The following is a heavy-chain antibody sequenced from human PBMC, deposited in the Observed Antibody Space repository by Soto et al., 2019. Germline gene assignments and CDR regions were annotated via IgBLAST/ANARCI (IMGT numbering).Heavy chain of an antibody. J-gene: IGHJ6*03. CDR1: GYTFTNYG. V-gene: IGHV1-18*01. Sequence: QVQLLQSGAEVKKPGASVKVSCKASGYTFTNYGITWVRQAPGQGLEWWGWISAYNGDTHYTQRLQGRVTMTTDTSTSTAYMELRGLRSDDTAVYYCASVRQLVGYFYYYMDVWGKGTTVTVSS. CDR2: ISAYNGDT. CDR3: ASVRQLVGYFYYYMDV. D-gene: IGHD6-6*01.